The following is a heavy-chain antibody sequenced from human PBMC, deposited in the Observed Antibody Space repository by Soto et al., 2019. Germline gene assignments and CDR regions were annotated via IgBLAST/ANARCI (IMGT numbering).Heavy chain of an antibody. D-gene: IGHD3-10*01. J-gene: IGHJ5*02. CDR2: IYYSGST. CDR3: ARVGSMVRGVITWGNWFDP. CDR1: GGSISSGGYY. Sequence: SETLSLTCTVSGGSISSGGYYWSWIRQHPGKGLEWIGYIYYSGSTYYNPSLKSRVTISVDTSKNQFSLKLSSVTAADTAVYYCARVGSMVRGVITWGNWFDPWGQGTLVTAPQ. V-gene: IGHV4-31*03.